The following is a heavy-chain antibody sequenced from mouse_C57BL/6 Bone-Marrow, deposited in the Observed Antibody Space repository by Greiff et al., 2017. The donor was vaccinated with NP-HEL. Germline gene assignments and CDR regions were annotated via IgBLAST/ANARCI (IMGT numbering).Heavy chain of an antibody. J-gene: IGHJ4*01. CDR3: ARKDRNRWAMDY. CDR1: GFTIKNTY. Sequence: VQLKQSVAELVRPGASVKLSCTASGFTIKNTYMHWVKQRPEQGLEWIGRIDPANGNTKYAPKFQGKATITADTSSNTAYLQLSSLTSEDTAIYYCARKDRNRWAMDYWGQGTSVTVSS. CDR2: IDPANGNT. D-gene: IGHD3-3*01. V-gene: IGHV14-3*01.